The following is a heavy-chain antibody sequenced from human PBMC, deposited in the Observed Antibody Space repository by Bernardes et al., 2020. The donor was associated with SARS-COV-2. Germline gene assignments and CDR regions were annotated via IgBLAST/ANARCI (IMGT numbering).Heavy chain of an antibody. CDR1: GGTFSSYA. V-gene: IGHV1-69*06. CDR3: ARNLGDYYYYGMDV. Sequence: SVKVSCKASGGTFSSYAISWVRQAPGQGLEWMGGIIPIFGTANYAQKFQGRVTITADKSTSTAYMELSSLRSEDTAVYYCARNLGDYYYYGMDVWGQGTTVTVSS. J-gene: IGHJ6*02. CDR2: IIPIFGTA.